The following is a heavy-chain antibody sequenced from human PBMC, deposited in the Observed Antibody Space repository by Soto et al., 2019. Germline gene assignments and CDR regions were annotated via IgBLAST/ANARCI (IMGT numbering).Heavy chain of an antibody. D-gene: IGHD4-17*01. CDR1: GFTFSSYS. Sequence: EVQLVESGGGLVQPGGSLRLSCAASGFTFSSYSMNWVRQAPGKGLEWVSYISSSSSTIYYAGSVKGRFTMSRDNAKNSLYLQMNSLGDEDTAVYYCAMDRTVTSDYWGQGTLVTVSS. CDR3: AMDRTVTSDY. CDR2: ISSSSSTI. J-gene: IGHJ4*02. V-gene: IGHV3-48*02.